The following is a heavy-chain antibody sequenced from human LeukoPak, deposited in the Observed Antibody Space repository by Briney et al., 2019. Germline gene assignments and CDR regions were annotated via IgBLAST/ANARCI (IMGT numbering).Heavy chain of an antibody. CDR3: AARKVRGVWFYLDY. V-gene: IGHV3-23*01. CDR1: GFTVSAYA. CDR2: IYDDNT. J-gene: IGHJ4*02. Sequence: GVSLRLSSAASGFTVSAYAMAWVRQAPGKGLEWASTIYDDNTYYADSVKGRFAISTDNSKNTLYLQMNSLRVEDTAVYFCAARKVRGVWFYLDYWGQGTLVTVSS. D-gene: IGHD3-10*01.